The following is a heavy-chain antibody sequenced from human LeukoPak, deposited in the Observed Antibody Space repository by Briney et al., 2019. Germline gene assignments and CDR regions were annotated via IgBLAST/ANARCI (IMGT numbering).Heavy chain of an antibody. CDR3: ARGFGDYGDFPYYYYYYGMDV. V-gene: IGHV4-34*01. D-gene: IGHD4-17*01. Sequence: PSETLSLTCAVYGGSFSGYYWSWIRQPPGKGLEWIGEINHSGSTNYNPSLKSRDTISVDTPKNQLSLKLSSVTAADTAVYYCARGFGDYGDFPYYYYYYGMDVWGQGTTVTVSS. CDR1: GGSFSGYY. CDR2: INHSGST. J-gene: IGHJ6*02.